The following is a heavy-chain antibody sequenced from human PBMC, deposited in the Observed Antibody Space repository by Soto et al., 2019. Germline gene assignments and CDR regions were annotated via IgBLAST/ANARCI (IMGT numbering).Heavy chain of an antibody. J-gene: IGHJ6*02. CDR2: ISYDGSNK. Sequence: QVQLVESGGGVVQPGRSLRLSCAASGFTFSSYGMHWVRQAPGKGLEWVAVISYDGSNKYYADSVKGRFTISRDNSKNTLYLQMNRLRAEDTAVYYCAKDLLAPGRAYGMDVWGQGTTVTVSS. CDR3: AKDLLAPGRAYGMDV. V-gene: IGHV3-30*18. CDR1: GFTFSSYG.